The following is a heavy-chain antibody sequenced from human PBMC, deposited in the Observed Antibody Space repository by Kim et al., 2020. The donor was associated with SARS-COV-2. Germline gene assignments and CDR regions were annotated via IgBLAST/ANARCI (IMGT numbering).Heavy chain of an antibody. J-gene: IGHJ5*02. D-gene: IGHD3-10*01. V-gene: IGHV3-23*01. Sequence: SADSVKGRLPISRDNSKNTLYLQMNSLRAEDTAVYYCAKDFIWFDNWFDPWGQGTLVTVSS. CDR3: AKDFIWFDNWFDP.